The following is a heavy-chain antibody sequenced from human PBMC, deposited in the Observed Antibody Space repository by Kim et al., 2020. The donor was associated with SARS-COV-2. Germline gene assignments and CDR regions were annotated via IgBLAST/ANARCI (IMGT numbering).Heavy chain of an antibody. J-gene: IGHJ6*02. CDR2: IYYSGST. Sequence: SETLSLTCTVSGGSISSGGYYWSWIRQHPGKGLEWIGYIYYSGSTYYNPSLKSRVTISVDTSKNQFSLKLSSVTAADTAVYYCARDKITMVRGVIIRAPGMDVWGQGTTVTVSS. D-gene: IGHD3-10*01. V-gene: IGHV4-31*03. CDR3: ARDKITMVRGVIIRAPGMDV. CDR1: GGSISSGGYY.